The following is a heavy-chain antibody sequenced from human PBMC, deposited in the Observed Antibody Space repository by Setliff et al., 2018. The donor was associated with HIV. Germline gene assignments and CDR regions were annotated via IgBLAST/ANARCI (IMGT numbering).Heavy chain of an antibody. CDR1: GGTFRSHE. CDR3: VRGHCNSDKCWYTWFDP. D-gene: IGHD2-2*01. V-gene: IGHV1-18*04. J-gene: IGHJ5*02. CDR2: IGSYSGYT. Sequence: ASVKVSCKASGGTFRSHEISWVRQAPGQGLEWMGWIGSYSGYTIYAQKFQDRLTMTTDTSTTTASMELRSLRSDDTAVYYCVRGHCNSDKCWYTWFDPWGQGTLVTVSS.